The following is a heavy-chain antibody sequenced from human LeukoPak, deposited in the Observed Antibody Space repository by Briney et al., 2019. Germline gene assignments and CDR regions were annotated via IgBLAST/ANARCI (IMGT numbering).Heavy chain of an antibody. CDR3: ATSTLSRRGGSCYPAY. CDR1: GFTFSSYW. D-gene: IGHD2-15*01. J-gene: IGHJ4*02. Sequence: GGSLRLSCAASGFTFSSYWMHWVRQAPGKGLVWVSRINSDGSGTNYADSVKGRFTISRDNAKNTLYLQMNSLRAENTAVYYCATSTLSRRGGSCYPAYCGQRTLLTASS. V-gene: IGHV3-74*01. CDR2: INSDGSGT.